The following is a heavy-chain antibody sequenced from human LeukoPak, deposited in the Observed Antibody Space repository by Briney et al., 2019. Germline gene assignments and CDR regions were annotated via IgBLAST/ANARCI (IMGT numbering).Heavy chain of an antibody. V-gene: IGHV3-23*01. CDR3: AKWSPLLDSTSRLGGGCNAFDI. CDR2: ISGSDDGI. J-gene: IGHJ3*02. D-gene: IGHD2-2*01. CDR1: GFTFNTYA. Sequence: PGGSLRLSCAASGFTFNTYAMTWVRQAPGKGLEWVSAISGSDDGIYYADSVKGRFTISRDNSKNTLYLQLNSLRAEDMAVYYCAKWSPLLDSTSRLGGGCNAFDIWGQGTMVTVSS.